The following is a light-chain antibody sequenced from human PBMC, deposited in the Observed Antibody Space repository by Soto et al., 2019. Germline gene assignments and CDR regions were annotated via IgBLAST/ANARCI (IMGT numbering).Light chain of an antibody. CDR1: QSVRSSY. J-gene: IGKJ1*01. V-gene: IGKV3-20*01. CDR3: QQYGTSPRT. CDR2: GVS. Sequence: EIVXTXSPGXXXXXXGEXATLSCRASQSVRSSYLAWYQQKLGQAPRLLIYGVSNRATGIPDRFSGSGSGTDFTLTISRLESEDFAVYYCQQYGTSPRTFGQGTKVEIK.